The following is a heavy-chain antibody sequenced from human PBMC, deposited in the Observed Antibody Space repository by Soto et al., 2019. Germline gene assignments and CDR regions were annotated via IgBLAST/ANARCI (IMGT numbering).Heavy chain of an antibody. CDR2: IFHDGNT. D-gene: IGHD6-6*01. V-gene: IGHV4-4*02. Sequence: PSETLSLTCAVSGASIGSGGWWSWVRQPPGKGLEWIAEIFHDGNTNYSPSLKSRVTVSVDTSKNQFSLKLSSVTAADTAVYYCASARFRIAARIPIYGMDVWGQGTTVTVSS. J-gene: IGHJ6*02. CDR1: GASIGSGGW. CDR3: ASARFRIAARIPIYGMDV.